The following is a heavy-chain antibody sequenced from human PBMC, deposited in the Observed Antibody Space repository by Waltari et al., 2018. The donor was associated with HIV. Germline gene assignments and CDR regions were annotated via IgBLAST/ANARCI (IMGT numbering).Heavy chain of an antibody. D-gene: IGHD3-22*01. V-gene: IGHV3-30-3*01. CDR1: GFTYSSYA. Sequence: QVQLVEFGGGVVQPGRSLRLSCAASGFTYSSYAMHWLRPAPGKGLEWVAAMSFDGTNKYYADSVKGRFTISRDNSKNTLYLQMNSLRAGDTAVYYCARDQDPKNYFDRIGWYFDLWGRGTLVTVSS. CDR2: MSFDGTNK. J-gene: IGHJ2*01. CDR3: ARDQDPKNYFDRIGWYFDL.